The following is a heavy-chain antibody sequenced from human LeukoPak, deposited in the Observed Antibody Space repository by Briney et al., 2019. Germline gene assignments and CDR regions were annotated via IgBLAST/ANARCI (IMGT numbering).Heavy chain of an antibody. D-gene: IGHD6-19*01. J-gene: IGHJ4*02. V-gene: IGHV4-4*07. CDR2: IYTSGST. CDR3: AREIAVAGNDY. Sequence: SETLSLTCTVSGGSISSYYWSWIRQPAGKGLEWIGRIYTSGSTNYNPSLKSRGTMSVDTSKNPFSLKLSSVTAADTAVYYCAREIAVAGNDYWGQGTLVTVSS. CDR1: GGSISSYY.